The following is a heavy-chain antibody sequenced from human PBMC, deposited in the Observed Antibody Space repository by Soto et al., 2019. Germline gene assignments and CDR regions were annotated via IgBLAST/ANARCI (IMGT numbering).Heavy chain of an antibody. V-gene: IGHV3-30*03. CDR3: AIQSSGRFDY. Sequence: QVQLVESGGGVVQPGRSLRLSCAASGFTFSSYGMHWVRQAPGKGLEWVAVISYDGSNKYYADSVKGRFTISRDNSKNTLYLQMNSLRAEDTAVYYCAIQSSGRFDYWGQGTPVTVSS. CDR1: GFTFSSYG. J-gene: IGHJ4*02. CDR2: ISYDGSNK. D-gene: IGHD2-15*01.